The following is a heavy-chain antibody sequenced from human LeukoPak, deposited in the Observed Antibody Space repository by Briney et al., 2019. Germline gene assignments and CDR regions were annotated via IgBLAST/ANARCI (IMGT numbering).Heavy chain of an antibody. CDR2: IYYSGST. D-gene: IGHD3-22*01. Sequence: SETLSLTCTVSGGSISSYYWSWIRQPPGKGLEWIGYIYYSGSTNYNPSLKSRVTMSVDTSKNQFSLKLSSVTATDTAVYYCARDLGYYDSPTLTPTWGQGTLVTVSS. V-gene: IGHV4-59*12. CDR1: GGSISSYY. CDR3: ARDLGYYDSPTLTPT. J-gene: IGHJ5*02.